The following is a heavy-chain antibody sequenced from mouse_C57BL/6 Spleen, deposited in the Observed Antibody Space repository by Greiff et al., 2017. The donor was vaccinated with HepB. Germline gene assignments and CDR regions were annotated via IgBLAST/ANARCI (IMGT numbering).Heavy chain of an antibody. V-gene: IGHV10-3*01. D-gene: IGHD1-1*01. J-gene: IGHJ3*01. Sequence: VQLKESGGGLVQPKGSLKLSCAASGFTFNTYAMHWVRQAPGKGLEWVARIRSKSSNYATYYADSVKDRFTISRDDSQSMLYLQMNNLKTEDTAMYYCVRDPYYYGSSYGWFAYWGQGTLVTVSA. CDR2: IRSKSSNYAT. CDR3: VRDPYYYGSSYGWFAY. CDR1: GFTFNTYA.